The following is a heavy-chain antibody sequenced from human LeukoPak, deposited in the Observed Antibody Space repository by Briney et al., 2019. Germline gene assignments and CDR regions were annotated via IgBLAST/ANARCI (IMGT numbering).Heavy chain of an antibody. J-gene: IGHJ4*02. Sequence: SETLSLTCAVYGGSFSGYYWSWIRQPPGKGLEWIGEINHSGSTNYNPSLKSRVTISVDTSKNQFSLKLSSVAAADTAVYYCARGDSSSSRDYWGQGTLVTVSS. D-gene: IGHD6-13*01. V-gene: IGHV4-34*01. CDR2: INHSGST. CDR3: ARGDSSSSRDY. CDR1: GGSFSGYY.